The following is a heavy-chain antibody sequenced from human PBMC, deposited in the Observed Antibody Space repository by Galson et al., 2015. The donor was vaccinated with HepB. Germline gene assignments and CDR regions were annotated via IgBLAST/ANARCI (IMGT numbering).Heavy chain of an antibody. V-gene: IGHV3-11*06. Sequence: SLRLSCAASGFIFSGYYMNWIRQAPGKGLEWVAYISTGSTYTNYTDSVKGRFIISRDDVKNSLYLQMNSLRAEATAVYYCVPGGGNSYDYWGQGTVLTVSS. D-gene: IGHD4-23*01. CDR3: VPGGGNSYDY. J-gene: IGHJ4*02. CDR1: GFIFSGYY. CDR2: ISTGSTYT.